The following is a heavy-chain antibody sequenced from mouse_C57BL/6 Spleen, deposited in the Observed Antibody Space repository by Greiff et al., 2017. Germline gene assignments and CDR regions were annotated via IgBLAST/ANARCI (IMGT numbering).Heavy chain of an antibody. Sequence: EVQLQQSGPVLVKPGASVKMSCKASGYTFTDYYMNWVKQSHGKSLEWIGVINPYNGGTSYNQKFKGKATLTVDKSSSTAYMELNSLTSEDSAVYYGARPGYYAMDYWGQGTSVTVSS. J-gene: IGHJ4*01. CDR2: INPYNGGT. CDR3: ARPGYYAMDY. V-gene: IGHV1-19*01. D-gene: IGHD4-1*01. CDR1: GYTFTDYY.